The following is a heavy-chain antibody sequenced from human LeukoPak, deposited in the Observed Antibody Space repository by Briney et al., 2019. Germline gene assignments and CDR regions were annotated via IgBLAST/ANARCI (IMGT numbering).Heavy chain of an antibody. CDR3: ARSRFYFDY. Sequence: GGSLRLSCAASGFTFSSYSMNWVRQAPGKGLEWVSYISSSSSTIYYADSVKGRFTISRDNAKNSLYLQMNSLRAEDTAVYYCARSRFYFDYWGQGTLVTVSS. CDR1: GFTFSSYS. V-gene: IGHV3-48*04. J-gene: IGHJ4*02. CDR2: ISSSSSTI.